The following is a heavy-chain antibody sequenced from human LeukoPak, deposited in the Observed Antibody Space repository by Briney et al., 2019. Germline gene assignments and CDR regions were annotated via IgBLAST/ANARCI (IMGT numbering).Heavy chain of an antibody. D-gene: IGHD4-17*01. V-gene: IGHV1-8*01. CDR2: MNPNSGNT. CDR1: GYTFTSYD. J-gene: IGHJ5*02. CDR3: ARRLRSWFDP. Sequence: ASVKVSCKTSGYTFTSYDINWVRQATGQGLEWMGWMNPNSGNTGYPQKFQGRVTMTRNTSISTAYMELSSLRSEDTAVYYCARRLRSWFDPWGQGTLVTVSS.